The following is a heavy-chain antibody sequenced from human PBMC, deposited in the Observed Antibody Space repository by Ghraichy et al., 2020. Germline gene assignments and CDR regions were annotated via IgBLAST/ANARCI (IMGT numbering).Heavy chain of an antibody. D-gene: IGHD6-19*01. CDR2: INHSGST. Sequence: SETLSLTCAVYGGSFSGYYWSWIRQPPGKRLEWIGEINHSGSTNYNPSLKSRVTISVDTSKNQFSLKLSSVTAADTAVYYCARGRARSGWLDYWGQGTLVNVSS. V-gene: IGHV4-34*01. J-gene: IGHJ4*02. CDR1: GGSFSGYY. CDR3: ARGRARSGWLDY.